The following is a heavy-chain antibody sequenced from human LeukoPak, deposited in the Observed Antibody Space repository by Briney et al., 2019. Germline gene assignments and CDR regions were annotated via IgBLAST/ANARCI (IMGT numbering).Heavy chain of an antibody. D-gene: IGHD3-16*01. Sequence: SETLSLTCTVSGGSISSSSYYWGWIRQPPGKGLEWIGSIYYSGSTYYNPSLKSRVTISVDTSKNQFSLKLSSVTAADTAVYYCASRSRVDWGSEGRAFDIWGQGTMVTVSS. CDR3: ASRSRVDWGSEGRAFDI. CDR2: IYYSGST. J-gene: IGHJ3*02. V-gene: IGHV4-39*07. CDR1: GGSISSSSYY.